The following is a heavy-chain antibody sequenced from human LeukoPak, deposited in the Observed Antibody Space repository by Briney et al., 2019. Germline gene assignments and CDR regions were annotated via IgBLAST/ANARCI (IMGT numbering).Heavy chain of an antibody. V-gene: IGHV3-7*01. CDR1: GFTFSSYW. CDR2: IKQDGSEK. Sequence: PGRSLRLSCAASGFTFSSYWMSWVRQAPGKGLEWVANIKQDGSEKYYVDSVKGRFTISRDNAKNSLYLQMNSLRAEDTAVYYCARPKWELLERYFDYWGQGTLVTVSS. D-gene: IGHD1-26*01. J-gene: IGHJ4*02. CDR3: ARPKWELLERYFDY.